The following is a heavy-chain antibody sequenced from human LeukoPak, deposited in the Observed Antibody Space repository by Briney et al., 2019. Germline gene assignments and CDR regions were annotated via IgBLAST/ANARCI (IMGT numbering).Heavy chain of an antibody. CDR3: ASGGYYDSSGYYIVQFDY. CDR1: GGSISSSSYY. CDR2: IYYSGST. J-gene: IGHJ4*02. Sequence: SETLSLTCTVSGGSISSSSYYWGWIRQPPGKGLEWIGSIYYSGSTNYNPSLKSRVTISVDTSKNQFSLKLSSVTAADTAVYYCASGGYYDSSGYYIVQFDYWGQGTLVTVSS. D-gene: IGHD3-22*01. V-gene: IGHV4-39*07.